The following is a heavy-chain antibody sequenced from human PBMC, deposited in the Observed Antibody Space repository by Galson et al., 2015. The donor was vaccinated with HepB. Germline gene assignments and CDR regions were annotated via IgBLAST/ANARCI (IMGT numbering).Heavy chain of an antibody. CDR3: ARQDIVVVPAAINAFDI. D-gene: IGHD2-2*02. Sequence: QSGAEVKKPGESLKISCKGSGYSFTSYWIGWVRQMPGKGLEWMGIIYPGDSDTRYSPSFQGQVTISADKSISTAYLQWSSLKASDTAMYYCARQDIVVVPAAINAFDIWGQGTMVTVSS. CDR2: IYPGDSDT. J-gene: IGHJ3*02. V-gene: IGHV5-51*01. CDR1: GYSFTSYW.